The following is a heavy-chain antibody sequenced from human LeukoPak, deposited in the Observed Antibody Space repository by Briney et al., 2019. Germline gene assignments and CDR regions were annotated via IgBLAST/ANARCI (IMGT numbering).Heavy chain of an antibody. J-gene: IGHJ3*02. D-gene: IGHD1-14*01. Sequence: PGGSLRLSCAASGFTFSIYAMTWVRQAPGKGLECASAVSRSGDSTYYADSVKGRFTISRDNSKNTLYLQMNSLRAEDTAVYYCASSRGLTDRMSAFDIWGQGTMVTVSS. CDR2: VSRSGDST. V-gene: IGHV3-23*01. CDR1: GFTFSIYA. CDR3: ASSRGLTDRMSAFDI.